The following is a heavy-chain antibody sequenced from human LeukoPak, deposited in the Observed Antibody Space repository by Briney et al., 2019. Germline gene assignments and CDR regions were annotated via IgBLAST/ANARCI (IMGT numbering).Heavy chain of an antibody. CDR3: ANADRFCSGSCHVPDAFDF. CDR2: IYDSGRT. Sequence: SETLSLTCTVSGASISSGDYYWTWIRQPPGKGLEWIGYIYDSGRTDFNPSHKSRVTISIDRSKNQFSLKLSSVTAADTAVYYCANADRFCSGSCHVPDAFDFWGQGTMVTVSS. D-gene: IGHD2-15*01. CDR1: GASISSGDYY. V-gene: IGHV4-30-2*01. J-gene: IGHJ3*01.